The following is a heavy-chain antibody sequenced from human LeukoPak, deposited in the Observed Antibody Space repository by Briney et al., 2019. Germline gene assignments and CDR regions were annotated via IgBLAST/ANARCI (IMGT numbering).Heavy chain of an antibody. Sequence: ASVKVSCKASGYTFTGYYMHWVRQAPGQGLEWMGWINPNSGGTNYAQKFQGWVTMTRDTSISTAYMELSRLRSDDTAVYYCARWKSVGWFGEDYDMDVWGQGTTVTVSS. CDR1: GYTFTGYY. D-gene: IGHD3-10*01. CDR2: INPNSGGT. J-gene: IGHJ6*02. V-gene: IGHV1-2*04. CDR3: ARWKSVGWFGEDYDMDV.